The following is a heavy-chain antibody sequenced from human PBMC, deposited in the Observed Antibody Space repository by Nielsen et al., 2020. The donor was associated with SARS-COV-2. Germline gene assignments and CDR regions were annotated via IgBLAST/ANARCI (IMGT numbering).Heavy chain of an antibody. J-gene: IGHJ6*03. CDR2: INSDGSST. CDR3: AREVPYSSSSKLYYYYYMDV. Sequence: GGSLRLSCAASGFTFDDYAMHWVRQAPGKGLEWVSRINSDGSSTSYADSVKGRFTISRDNAKNTLYLQMNSLRAEDTAVYYCAREVPYSSSSKLYYYYYMDVWGKGTTVTVSS. V-gene: IGHV3-74*01. CDR1: GFTFDDYA. D-gene: IGHD6-6*01.